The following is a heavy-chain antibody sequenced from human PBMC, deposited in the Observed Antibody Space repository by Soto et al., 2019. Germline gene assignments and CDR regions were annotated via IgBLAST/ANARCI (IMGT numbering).Heavy chain of an antibody. CDR3: AKRSSSSTFDS. V-gene: IGHV3-23*01. CDR2: ISGSDDST. J-gene: IGHJ4*02. D-gene: IGHD6-6*01. Sequence: EVQLLESGGGVVQPGESLRLSCAASGFTFSSYAMSWVRQAPGKGLEWVSVISGSDDSTYYADSVKGRFTISRDNSKNTRNREMNSLRAEDTAVYYCAKRSSSSTFDSWGQGTLVTVSS. CDR1: GFTFSSYA.